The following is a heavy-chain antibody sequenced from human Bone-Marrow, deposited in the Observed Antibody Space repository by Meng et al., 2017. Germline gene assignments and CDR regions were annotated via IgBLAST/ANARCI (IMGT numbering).Heavy chain of an antibody. CDR2: ISSSSSYI. D-gene: IGHD6-13*01. J-gene: IGHJ4*02. Sequence: GGSLRLSCAASGFTFSSYAMSWVRQAPGKGLEWVSSISSSSSYIYYADSVKGRFTISRDNAKNSLYLQMNSLRAEDTAVYYCARDVPLGYSSSWYPLDYWGQGTLVTVSS. CDR3: ARDVPLGYSSSWYPLDY. V-gene: IGHV3-21*01. CDR1: GFTFSSYA.